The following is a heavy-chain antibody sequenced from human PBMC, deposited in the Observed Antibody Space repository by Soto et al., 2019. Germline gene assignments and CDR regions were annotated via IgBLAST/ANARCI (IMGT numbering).Heavy chain of an antibody. J-gene: IGHJ4*02. Sequence: GGSLRLSCAASGFTFSDYAMSWVRQAPGKGLEWVSFISGSATRTHYADSVKGRFTISRDNSKNTLYLQMNSLRAEDTAVYYCAKDRGQWLVEGIDYWGQGTLVTVSS. CDR2: ISGSATRT. CDR3: AKDRGQWLVEGIDY. D-gene: IGHD6-19*01. V-gene: IGHV3-23*01. CDR1: GFTFSDYA.